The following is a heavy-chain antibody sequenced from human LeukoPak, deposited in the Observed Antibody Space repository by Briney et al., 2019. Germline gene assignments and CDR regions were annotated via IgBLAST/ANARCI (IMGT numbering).Heavy chain of an antibody. J-gene: IGHJ4*02. Sequence: GGSLRLSCAASGNYWMHWVRQAPGKGLVWVSHINSDGSWTSYADSVKGRFTISKDNAKNTVYLQMTSLRAEDTAVYYCVSFYETYWGRGTLVTVSS. V-gene: IGHV3-74*01. CDR1: GNYW. D-gene: IGHD2/OR15-2a*01. CDR2: INSDGSWT. CDR3: VSFYETY.